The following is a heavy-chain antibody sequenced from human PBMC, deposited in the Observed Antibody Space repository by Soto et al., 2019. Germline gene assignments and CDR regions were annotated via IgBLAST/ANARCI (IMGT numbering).Heavy chain of an antibody. CDR3: ARRRGSSWYVDY. CDR1: GGTFSSYA. D-gene: IGHD6-13*01. CDR2: IIPIFGTA. J-gene: IGHJ4*02. V-gene: IGHV1-69*12. Sequence: QVQLVQSGAEVKKPGSSVKVSCKASGGTFSSYAISWVRQAPEQGLEWMGGIIPIFGTANYAQKFQGRVTITADESTSTAYLDLSSLRSEDTAVYYCARRRGSSWYVDYWGQGTLVTVSS.